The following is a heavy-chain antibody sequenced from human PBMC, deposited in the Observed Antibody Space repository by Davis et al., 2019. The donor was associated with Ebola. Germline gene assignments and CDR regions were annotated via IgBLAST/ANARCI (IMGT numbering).Heavy chain of an antibody. J-gene: IGHJ4*02. CDR3: EASGWQVFLDY. CDR2: ISPSAGST. V-gene: IGHV3-23*01. CDR1: GFSFTSYA. D-gene: IGHD6-19*01. Sequence: GESLKISCAASGFSFTSYAMTWVRQAPGNGLQWVPVISPSAGSTFYADSVKGRFTISRDNSKNTLYLQMNSLRAEDTAVYYCEASGWQVFLDYWGQGTLVTVSP.